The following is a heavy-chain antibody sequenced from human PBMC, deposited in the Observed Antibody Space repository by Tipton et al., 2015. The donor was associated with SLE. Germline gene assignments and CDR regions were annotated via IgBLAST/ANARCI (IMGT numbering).Heavy chain of an antibody. Sequence: GLVKPSETLSLTCSVFGGSISSSSYYWGWIRQPPGKGLEWIGNFYSGGDTYYSPSLKSRVTISADMSKNQFSLKLSSVTAADTAVYYCARDRYSSGWGDYFDYWGQGTLVTVSS. D-gene: IGHD6-19*01. CDR1: GGSISSSSYY. V-gene: IGHV4-39*07. J-gene: IGHJ4*02. CDR3: ARDRYSSGWGDYFDY. CDR2: FYSGGDT.